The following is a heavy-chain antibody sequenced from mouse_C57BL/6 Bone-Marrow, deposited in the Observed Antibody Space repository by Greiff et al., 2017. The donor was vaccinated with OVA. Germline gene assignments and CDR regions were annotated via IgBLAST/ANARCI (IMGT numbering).Heavy chain of an antibody. CDR2: ISGGGGNT. J-gene: IGHJ4*01. CDR1: GFTFSSYT. V-gene: IGHV5-9*01. Sequence: EVHLVESGGGLVKPGGSLKLSCAASGFTFSSYTMSWVRQTPEKRLEWVATISGGGGNTYYPDSVKGRFTISRDNAKNTLYLQMSSLRSEDTALYYCARSYYAMDYWGQGTSVTVSS. CDR3: ARSYYAMDY.